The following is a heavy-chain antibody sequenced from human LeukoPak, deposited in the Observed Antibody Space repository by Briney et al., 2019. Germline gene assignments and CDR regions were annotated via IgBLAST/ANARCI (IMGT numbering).Heavy chain of an antibody. D-gene: IGHD3-3*01. V-gene: IGHV3-30*02. J-gene: IGHJ4*02. CDR1: GFTFSSYG. CDR3: AKTSNDFWSGYYFDY. CDR2: IRYDGSNK. Sequence: GGALRLSSAASGFTFSSYGMHWVREAPRKGLEWGAFIRYDGSNKYYADSVKGRFTISRDNSKNTLYLQMNSLRAEDTAVYYCAKTSNDFWSGYYFDYWGQGTLVTVSS.